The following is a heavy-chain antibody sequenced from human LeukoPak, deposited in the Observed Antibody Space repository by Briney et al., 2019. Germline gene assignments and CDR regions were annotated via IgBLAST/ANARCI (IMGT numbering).Heavy chain of an antibody. J-gene: IGHJ4*02. CDR1: GFTFSSYS. CDR3: AREVGQQLVLSYFDY. CDR2: ISSSSSYI. D-gene: IGHD6-13*01. Sequence: GGSLRLSCAASGFTFSSYSMNWVRQAPGKGLECVSSISSSSSYIYYADSVKGLFTISRDNAKNSLYLRMNSLRAEDTAVYYCAREVGQQLVLSYFDYWGQGTLVTVSS. V-gene: IGHV3-21*01.